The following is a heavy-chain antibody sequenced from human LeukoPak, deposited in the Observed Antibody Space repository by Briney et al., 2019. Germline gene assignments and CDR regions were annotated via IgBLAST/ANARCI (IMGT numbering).Heavy chain of an antibody. CDR1: GGSFSSYY. CDR2: IYYSGST. V-gene: IGHV4-59*01. CDR3: ARGDCSSTSCSNFDP. D-gene: IGHD2-2*01. Sequence: SETLSLTCAVYGGSFSSYYWSWIRQPPGKGLEWIGYIYYSGSTNYNPSLKSRVTISVDTSKNQFSLKLSSVTAADTAVYYCARGDCSSTSCSNFDPWGQGTLVTVSS. J-gene: IGHJ5*02.